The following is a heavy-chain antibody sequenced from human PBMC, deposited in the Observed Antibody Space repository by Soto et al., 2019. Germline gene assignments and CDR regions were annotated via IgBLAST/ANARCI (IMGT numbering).Heavy chain of an antibody. J-gene: IGHJ4*02. CDR3: AKDSYGSGSYYNDY. CDR1: GFTFSSYA. CDR2: ISGSGGST. D-gene: IGHD3-10*01. Sequence: GGSLRLSCAASGFTFSSYAMSWVRQAPGKGLEWVSAISGSGGSTYYADSVKGRFTISRDNSKNTLYRQMNSLRAEDTAVYYCAKDSYGSGSYYNDYWGQGTLVTVSS. V-gene: IGHV3-23*01.